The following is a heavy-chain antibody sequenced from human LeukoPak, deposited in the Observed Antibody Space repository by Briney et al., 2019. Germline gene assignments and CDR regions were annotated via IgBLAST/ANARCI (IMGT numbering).Heavy chain of an antibody. D-gene: IGHD3-22*01. CDR3: ARQEYYYDSSGYSHDY. V-gene: IGHV3-30-3*01. CDR2: ISYDGSNK. J-gene: IGHJ4*02. CDR1: GFTFSSYA. Sequence: GGSLRLSCAASGFTFSSYAMHWVRQAPGKGLEWVAVISYDGSNKYYADSVKGRFTISRDNSKNTLYLQMNSLRAKDTAVYYCARQEYYYDSSGYSHDYWGQGTLVTVSS.